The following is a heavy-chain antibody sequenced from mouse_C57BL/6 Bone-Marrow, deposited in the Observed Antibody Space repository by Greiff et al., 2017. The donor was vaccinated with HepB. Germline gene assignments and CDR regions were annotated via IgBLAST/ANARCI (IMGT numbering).Heavy chain of an antibody. V-gene: IGHV5-16*01. Sequence: EVKVVESEGGLVQPGSSMKLSCTASGFTFSDYYMAWVRQVPEKGLEWVANINYDGSSTYYLDSLKSRFIISRDNAKNILYLQMSSLKSEDTATYYCAREGYGLFAYWGQGTLVTVSA. J-gene: IGHJ3*01. D-gene: IGHD2-10*02. CDR2: INYDGSST. CDR3: AREGYGLFAY. CDR1: GFTFSDYY.